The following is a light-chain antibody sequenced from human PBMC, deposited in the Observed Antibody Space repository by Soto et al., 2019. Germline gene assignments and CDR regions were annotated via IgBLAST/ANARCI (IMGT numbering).Light chain of an antibody. V-gene: IGLV2-8*01. J-gene: IGLJ1*01. CDR2: DVN. CDR1: SSDVGAYIF. Sequence: QSALTQPPSASGSPGQAATISCTGTSSDVGAYIFVSWYQQHPGKAPKLMIYDVNRRPPGVPDRFFGSKSGNTASLTVSGLQAEDEADYYCVSFAGGTYVFGTGTKLNVL. CDR3: VSFAGGTYV.